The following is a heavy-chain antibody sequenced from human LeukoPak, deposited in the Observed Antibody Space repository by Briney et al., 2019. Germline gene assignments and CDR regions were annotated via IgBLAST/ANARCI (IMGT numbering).Heavy chain of an antibody. CDR1: GGSISSSSYY. Sequence: SETLSLTCTVSGGSISSSSYYWGWIRQPPGTGLEWIGSIYYSGSTYYNPSLKSRVALSVDTSKNQFSLKLSSVTAADTAVYYCARQTTILDYWGQGTLVTVSS. V-gene: IGHV4-39*01. CDR2: IYYSGST. D-gene: IGHD1/OR15-1a*01. J-gene: IGHJ4*02. CDR3: ARQTTILDY.